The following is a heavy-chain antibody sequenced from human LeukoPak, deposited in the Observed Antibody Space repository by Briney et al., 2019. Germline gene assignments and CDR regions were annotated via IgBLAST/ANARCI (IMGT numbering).Heavy chain of an antibody. Sequence: GGSLRLSCAASGFTFSDYYMSWIRQAPGKGLEWVSYISSSGSTIYYADSVKGRFTISRDNAKNSLYLQMNSLRAEDTAVYYCARDPKPYNGWPYIDYWGQGTLVTVSS. D-gene: IGHD6-19*01. J-gene: IGHJ4*02. CDR1: GFTFSDYY. CDR2: ISSSGSTI. V-gene: IGHV3-11*01. CDR3: ARDPKPYNGWPYIDY.